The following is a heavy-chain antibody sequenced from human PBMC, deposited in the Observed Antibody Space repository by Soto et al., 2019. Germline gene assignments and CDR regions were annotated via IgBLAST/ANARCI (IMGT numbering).Heavy chain of an antibody. D-gene: IGHD1-26*01. Sequence: PGGSLRLSCAASGFTFSSYEMNWVRQAPGKGLEWVSYITGNGNTIYYADSVKGRFTISRDNAKNSMYLQMNSLRAEDTAVYYCARGGSYFDYWGQGTLVTVSS. CDR2: ITGNGNTI. CDR1: GFTFSSYE. V-gene: IGHV3-48*03. J-gene: IGHJ4*02. CDR3: ARGGSYFDY.